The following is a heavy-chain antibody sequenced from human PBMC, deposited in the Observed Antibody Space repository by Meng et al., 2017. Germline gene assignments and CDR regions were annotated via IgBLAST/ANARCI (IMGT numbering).Heavy chain of an antibody. Sequence: GESLKISCAASGFTFSSYAMSWVRQAPGKGLEWVSAISGSGGSTYYADSVKGRFTISRDNSKSTLYLQMNSLRAEDTAVYYCAKAYYYDSSGYFPLGAFDIWGQGTMVTVSS. CDR3: AKAYYYDSSGYFPLGAFDI. J-gene: IGHJ3*02. CDR2: ISGSGGST. V-gene: IGHV3-23*01. D-gene: IGHD3-22*01. CDR1: GFTFSSYA.